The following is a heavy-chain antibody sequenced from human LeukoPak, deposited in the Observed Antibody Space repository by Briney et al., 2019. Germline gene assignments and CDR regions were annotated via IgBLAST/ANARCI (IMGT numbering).Heavy chain of an antibody. J-gene: IGHJ4*02. CDR3: AKVGPVTGTRAQDC. CDR2: IGSSSSPI. V-gene: IGHV3-48*01. Sequence: GGSLRLSCAAPGFTFSAYSMNWVRQAPEKGLEWVSYIGSSSSPIYYADSVKGRFTISRDNSKNTLYLQMNSLRAEDTAVYFCAKVGPVTGTRAQDCWGQGTLVTVSS. CDR1: GFTFSAYS. D-gene: IGHD6-19*01.